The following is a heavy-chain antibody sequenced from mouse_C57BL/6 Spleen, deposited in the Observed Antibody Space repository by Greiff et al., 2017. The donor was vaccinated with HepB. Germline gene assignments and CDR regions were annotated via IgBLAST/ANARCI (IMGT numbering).Heavy chain of an antibody. J-gene: IGHJ2*01. CDR3: ARDGTGTFDY. CDR2: ISDGGSYT. Sequence: EVQGVESGGGLVKPGGSLKLSCAASGFTFSSYAMSWVRQTPEKRLEWVATISDGGSYTYYPDNVKGRFTISRDNAKNNLYLQMSHLKSEDTAMYYCARDGTGTFDYWGQGTTLTVSS. V-gene: IGHV5-4*01. CDR1: GFTFSSYA. D-gene: IGHD4-1*01.